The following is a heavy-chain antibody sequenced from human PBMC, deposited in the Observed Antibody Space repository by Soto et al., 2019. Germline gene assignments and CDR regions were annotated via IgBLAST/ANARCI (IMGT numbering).Heavy chain of an antibody. J-gene: IGHJ6*02. D-gene: IGHD2-2*01. CDR1: GGTFSSYA. V-gene: IGHV1-69*13. CDR2: IIPIFGTA. Sequence: SVKVSCKASGGTFSSYAISWVRQAPGQGLEWMRGIIPIFGTANYAQKFQGRVTITADESTSTAYMEMSSLRSEDTAVYYFASVNCSSTSCYAVYYGMDVWGQGTTVTVSS. CDR3: ASVNCSSTSCYAVYYGMDV.